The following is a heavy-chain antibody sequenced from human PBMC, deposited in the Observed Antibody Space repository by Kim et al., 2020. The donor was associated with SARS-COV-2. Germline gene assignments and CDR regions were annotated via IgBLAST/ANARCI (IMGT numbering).Heavy chain of an antibody. CDR2: INHSGST. Sequence: SETLSLTCAVYGGSFSGYYWSWIRQPPGKGLEWIGEINHSGSTNYNPSLKSRVTISVDTSKNQFSLKLSSVTAADTAVYYCARNTWIQPFGMYYFDYWGQGTLVTVSS. CDR1: GGSFSGYY. CDR3: ARNTWIQPFGMYYFDY. J-gene: IGHJ4*02. D-gene: IGHD5-18*01. V-gene: IGHV4-34*01.